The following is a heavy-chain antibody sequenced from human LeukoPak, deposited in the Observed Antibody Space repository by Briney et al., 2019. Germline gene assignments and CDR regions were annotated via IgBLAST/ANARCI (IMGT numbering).Heavy chain of an antibody. CDR3: ARGPNGWWLRDGYYYYMDV. Sequence: SETLSLTCTVSGGSISSYYRSWIRQPPGKGLEWIGYIYYSGSTNYNPSLKSRVTISVDTSKNQFSLKLSSVTAADTAVYYCARGPNGWWLRDGYYYYMDVWGKGTTVTVSS. CDR2: IYYSGST. D-gene: IGHD2-15*01. CDR1: GGSISSYY. J-gene: IGHJ6*03. V-gene: IGHV4-59*01.